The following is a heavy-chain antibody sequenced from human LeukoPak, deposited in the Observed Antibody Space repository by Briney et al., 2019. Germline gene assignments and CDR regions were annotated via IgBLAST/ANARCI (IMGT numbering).Heavy chain of an antibody. CDR3: AKDLWGANDFWSGYYFDY. J-gene: IGHJ4*02. CDR1: GFTFSSYS. D-gene: IGHD3-3*01. Sequence: GGSLRLSCAASGFTFSSYSMNWVRQAPGKGLEWVSSISSSSSYIYYADSVKGRFTISRDNSKNTLYLQMNSLRAEDTAVYYCAKDLWGANDFWSGYYFDYWGQGTLVTVSS. CDR2: ISSSSSYI. V-gene: IGHV3-21*04.